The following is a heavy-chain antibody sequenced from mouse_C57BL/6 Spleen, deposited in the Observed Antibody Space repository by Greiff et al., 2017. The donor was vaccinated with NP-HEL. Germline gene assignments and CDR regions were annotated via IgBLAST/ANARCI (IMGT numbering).Heavy chain of an antibody. D-gene: IGHD1-1*01. CDR1: GYPFTRYW. CDR2: INPSNGGT. CDR3: AREGGYYYGSSIAY. V-gene: IGHV1-53*01. Sequence: QVQLQQSGTELVKPGASVKLSCKASGYPFTRYWLHWVKQRPGQGLEWIGNINPSNGGTNYNEKFKSKATLTVDKSSSTAYMQLSSLTSEDSAVYYGAREGGYYYGSSIAYGGQGTLGT. J-gene: IGHJ3*01.